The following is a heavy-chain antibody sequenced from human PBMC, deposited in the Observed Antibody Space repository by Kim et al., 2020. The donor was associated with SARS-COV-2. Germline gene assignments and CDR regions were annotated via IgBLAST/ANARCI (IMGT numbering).Heavy chain of an antibody. Sequence: GGSLRLSCAASGFTFSSYSMNWVRQAPGKGLEWLSYITSSSDTIYYADSVKGRFTISRDNAKNSLYLQMNSLRAEDTAVYYCARLDYDFWSGHGGYYFDYWGQGTLVTVSS. V-gene: IGHV3-48*04. J-gene: IGHJ4*02. CDR1: GFTFSSYS. CDR2: ITSSSDTI. D-gene: IGHD3-3*01. CDR3: ARLDYDFWSGHGGYYFDY.